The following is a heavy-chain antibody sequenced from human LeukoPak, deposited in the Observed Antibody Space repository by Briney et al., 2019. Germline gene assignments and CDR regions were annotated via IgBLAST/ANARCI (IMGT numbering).Heavy chain of an antibody. V-gene: IGHV3-21*01. J-gene: IGHJ4*02. Sequence: GGSLRLSCAASGFTFSSYSMNWVRQAPGKGLQWVSSISSSSSYIYYADSVKGRFTISRDNAKNSLYLQMNSLRAEDTAVYYCASGGSKNAFDYWGQGTLVTVSS. CDR1: GFTFSSYS. CDR3: ASGGSKNAFDY. D-gene: IGHD3-10*01. CDR2: ISSSSSYI.